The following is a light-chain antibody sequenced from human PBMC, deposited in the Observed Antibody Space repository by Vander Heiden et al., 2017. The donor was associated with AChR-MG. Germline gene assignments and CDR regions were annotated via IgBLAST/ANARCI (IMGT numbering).Light chain of an antibody. J-gene: IGKJ1*01. CDR3: QQYNTYPWT. CDR1: QSLGGW. CDR2: KAS. V-gene: IGKV1-5*03. Sequence: DIQMTQSPSTLSASVGDRVTITCRASQSLGGWLAWYQQKPGKAPKLLIYKASNLESGVPPRFSVSGSGTEFTLTISSLQPDDVATYYCQQYNTYPWTFGQGTKVEIK.